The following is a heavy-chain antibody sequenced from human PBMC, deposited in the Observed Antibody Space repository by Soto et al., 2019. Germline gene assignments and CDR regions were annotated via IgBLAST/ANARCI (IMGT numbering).Heavy chain of an antibody. CDR3: AATTYSSGWYRDY. CDR1: GYSFTSYW. D-gene: IGHD6-19*01. J-gene: IGHJ4*02. Sequence: PGESLKISCKGSGYSFTSYWIGWVRQMPGKGLEWMGIIYPGDSDTRYSPSFQGQVTISADKSISTAYLQWSSLKASDTAMYYCAATTYSSGWYRDYWGQGTLVTVSS. V-gene: IGHV5-51*01. CDR2: IYPGDSDT.